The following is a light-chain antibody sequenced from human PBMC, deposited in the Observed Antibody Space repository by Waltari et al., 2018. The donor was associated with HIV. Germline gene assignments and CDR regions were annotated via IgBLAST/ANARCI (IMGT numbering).Light chain of an antibody. CDR2: DDS. CDR3: QVWESSIDHYV. CDR1: NLGTQS. V-gene: IGLV3-21*02. Sequence: SYVLTQPPSVSVAPGQTARVTCGGNNLGTQSVHWHQQKPGQAPVLVVYDDSDRPSGIPERFSGSNSGNTATLTISRVEAGDEADYYCQVWESSIDHYVFGTGTKVTVL. J-gene: IGLJ1*01.